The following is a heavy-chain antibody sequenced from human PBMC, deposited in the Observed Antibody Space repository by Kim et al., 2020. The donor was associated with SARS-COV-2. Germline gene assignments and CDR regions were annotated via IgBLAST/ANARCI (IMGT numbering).Heavy chain of an antibody. CDR3: ARVRVLLWFGELPVMDV. J-gene: IGHJ6*02. CDR1: GYTFTSYA. D-gene: IGHD3-10*01. Sequence: ASVKVSCKASGYTFTSYAMNWVRQAPGQGLEWMGWINTNTGNPTYAQGFTGRFVFSLDTSVSTAYLQISSLKAEDTAVYYCARVRVLLWFGELPVMDVWGQGTTVTVSS. V-gene: IGHV7-4-1*02. CDR2: INTNTGNP.